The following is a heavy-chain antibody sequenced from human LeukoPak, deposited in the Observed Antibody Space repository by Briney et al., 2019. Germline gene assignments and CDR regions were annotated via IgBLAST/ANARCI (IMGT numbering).Heavy chain of an antibody. D-gene: IGHD6-6*01. V-gene: IGHV4-4*07. Sequence: SETLSLTCTVSGGSISSYYWSWIRQPAGKGLEWIGRIYTSGSTNYNPSLKSRVTMSVDTSKNQFSLKLSSVTAADTAVYYCARDSSSSSYVSFDYWGQGTLVTVSS. J-gene: IGHJ4*02. CDR1: GGSISSYY. CDR3: ARDSSSSSYVSFDY. CDR2: IYTSGST.